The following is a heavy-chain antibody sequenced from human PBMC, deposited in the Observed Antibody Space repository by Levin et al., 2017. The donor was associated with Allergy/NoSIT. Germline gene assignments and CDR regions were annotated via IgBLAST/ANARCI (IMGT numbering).Heavy chain of an antibody. CDR1: GFTFSNHV. CDR2: ISSDGSNT. D-gene: IGHD5-18*01. CDR3: ARVGLWQHLDCYFDN. V-gene: IGHV3-30-3*01. Sequence: GGSLRLSCEASGFTFSNHVMYWVRQAPGKGLEWLAVISSDGSNTHYADSVKGRFTVSRDNSKNTLYLQMNSLGPEHTAVYYCARVGLWQHLDCYFDNWGQGTLVTVSS. J-gene: IGHJ4*02.